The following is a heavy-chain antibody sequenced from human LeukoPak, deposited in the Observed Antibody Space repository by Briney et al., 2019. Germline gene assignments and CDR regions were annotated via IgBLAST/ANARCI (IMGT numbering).Heavy chain of an antibody. V-gene: IGHV4-59*01. CDR3: AGMTTVANFDY. CDR1: GGSISSYY. CDR2: IYYSGST. Sequence: SATLSLTCSVSGGSISSYYWSWIRPPPGKGLEWIGYIYYSGSTNYNPSLKSRVTISVDTSKNQFCLKLSSVTAADTAVYYCAGMTTVANFDYWGQGTLVTVSS. J-gene: IGHJ4*02. D-gene: IGHD4-11*01.